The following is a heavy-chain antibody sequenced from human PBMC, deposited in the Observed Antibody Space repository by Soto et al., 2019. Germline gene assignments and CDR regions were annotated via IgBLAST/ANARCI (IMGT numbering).Heavy chain of an antibody. CDR3: ARVVLTISRGAFDA. CDR2: ISHSGTS. D-gene: IGHD3-9*01. Sequence: QVQLQESGPGLVKPSGTLSLTCAVSGGSISSSHWWTWVRQSPGKGLEYIGAISHSGTSNSNPSLKSLVTLSVDKSKNHFSLTLPAVTVADTAVYYCARVVLTISRGAFDAWGQGTLVIVSS. CDR1: GGSISSSHW. V-gene: IGHV4-4*02. J-gene: IGHJ3*01.